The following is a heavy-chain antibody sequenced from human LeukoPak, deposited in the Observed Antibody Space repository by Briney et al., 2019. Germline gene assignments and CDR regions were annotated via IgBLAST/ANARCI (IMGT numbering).Heavy chain of an antibody. CDR2: IYYSGST. Sequence: SETLSLTCTVSGGSISSSSYYWGWTRQPPGKGLEWIGSIYYSGSTYYNPSLKSRVTISVDTSKNQFSLKLSSVTAADTAMYYCARHSRYFDYWGQGTLVTVSS. CDR1: GGSISSSSYY. V-gene: IGHV4-39*01. CDR3: ARHSRYFDY. J-gene: IGHJ4*02.